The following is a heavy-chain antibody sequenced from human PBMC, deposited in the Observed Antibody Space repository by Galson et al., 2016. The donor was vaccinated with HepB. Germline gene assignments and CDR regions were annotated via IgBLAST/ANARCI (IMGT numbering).Heavy chain of an antibody. Sequence: SLRLSCAASKFIFRGFWMQWVRQAPGEGLKWVARINGDGSTTVYADSVKGRFIISSDYVNYILFLQMTSLRAEDTAVYFCSRDRNLAADTWGQGTLVTVSS. J-gene: IGHJ5*02. CDR1: KFIFRGFW. CDR2: INGDGSTT. D-gene: IGHD6-13*01. V-gene: IGHV3-74*01. CDR3: SRDRNLAADT.